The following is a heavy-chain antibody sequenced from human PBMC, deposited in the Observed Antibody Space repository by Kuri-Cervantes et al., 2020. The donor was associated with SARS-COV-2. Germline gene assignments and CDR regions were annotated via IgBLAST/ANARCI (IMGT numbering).Heavy chain of an antibody. CDR3: ARTGVRFLEWLSKDADAFDI. V-gene: IGHV1-18*01. CDR1: GYTLTELS. CDR2: ISAYIGNT. Sequence: GGSLRLSCKVSGYTLTELSMHWVRQAPGKGLEWMGWISAYIGNTNYAQKLQGRVTMTTDTSTSTAYMELRSLRSDDTAVYYCARTGVRFLEWLSKDADAFDIWGQGTMVTVSS. D-gene: IGHD3-3*01. J-gene: IGHJ3*02.